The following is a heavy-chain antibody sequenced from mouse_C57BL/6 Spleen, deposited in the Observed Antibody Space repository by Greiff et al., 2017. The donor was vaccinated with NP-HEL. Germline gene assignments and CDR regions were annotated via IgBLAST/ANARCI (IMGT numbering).Heavy chain of an antibody. D-gene: IGHD1-1*01. J-gene: IGHJ2*01. CDR1: GYTFTEYT. V-gene: IGHV1-62-2*01. CDR3: ARHEEGFYYGSSYGYFDY. CDR2: FYPGSGSI. Sequence: QVQLQQSGAELVKPGASVKLSCKASGYTFTEYTIHWVKQRSGQGLEWIGWFYPGSGSIKYNEKFKDKATLTADKSSSTVYMELSRLTSEDSAVYFCARHEEGFYYGSSYGYFDYWGQGTTLTVSS.